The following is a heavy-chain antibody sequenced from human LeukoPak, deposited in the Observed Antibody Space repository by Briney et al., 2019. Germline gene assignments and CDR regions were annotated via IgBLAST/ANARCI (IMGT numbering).Heavy chain of an antibody. J-gene: IGHJ4*02. Sequence: GRSLRHSCAASGFTFSRYYMNWDRQAPGKGLEWVALISSDGSNQYYAESVKGRFTISRDNSKKMLFLEMSSLGVEDTAVYYCAKARGVVVVAAIDHWGQGTLVTVSS. CDR2: ISSDGSNQ. D-gene: IGHD2-15*01. CDR3: AKARGVVVVAAIDH. CDR1: GFTFSRYY. V-gene: IGHV3-30*18.